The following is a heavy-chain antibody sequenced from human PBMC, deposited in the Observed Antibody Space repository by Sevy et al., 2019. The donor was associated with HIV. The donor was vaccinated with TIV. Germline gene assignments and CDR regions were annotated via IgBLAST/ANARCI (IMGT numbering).Heavy chain of an antibody. V-gene: IGHV4-61*01. J-gene: IGHJ6*03. Sequence: SETLSLSCSVSGGSVSSGTYYWSWIRQPPGKGLEGIGHIYKTGSTNYKLSLQSRVTLSLDTSTNQFALGLRSVTDAEAAVYYCAGVPLGQLWYSGSLGGYYYHMDVWGKGTTVTVSS. CDR3: AGVPLGQLWYSGSLGGYYYHMDV. CDR1: GGSVSSGTYY. CDR2: IYKTGST. D-gene: IGHD3-16*01.